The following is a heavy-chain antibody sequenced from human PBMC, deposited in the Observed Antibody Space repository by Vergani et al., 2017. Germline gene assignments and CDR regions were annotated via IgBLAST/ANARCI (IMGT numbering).Heavy chain of an antibody. CDR1: GYTLTELS. CDR2: IKQDGSEK. CDR3: ARRKGSSSSWYLGVYYYGMDV. V-gene: IGHV3-7*02. D-gene: IGHD6-13*01. Sequence: VQLVQSGAEVKKPGASVKVSCKVSGYTLTELSMHWVRQAPGKGLEWVANIKQDGSEKYYVDSVKGRFTISRDNAKNSLYLQMNSLRAEDTAVYYCARRKGSSSSWYLGVYYYGMDVWGQGTTVTVSS. J-gene: IGHJ6*02.